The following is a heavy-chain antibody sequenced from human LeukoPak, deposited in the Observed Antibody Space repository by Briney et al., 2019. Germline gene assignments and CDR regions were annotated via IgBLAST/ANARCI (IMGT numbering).Heavy chain of an antibody. V-gene: IGHV1-8*03. J-gene: IGHJ5*02. CDR2: MNPNTCNT. Sequence: ASVKVSCKASGYTFTSYDINWVRQATGQGLEWMGWMNPNTCNTGYAQKFHGRVTITRNTSISTAYMELSSLRSEDTAVYYCARGPRHYASNSCYRFDPWGQGTLVTVSS. CDR3: ARGPRHYASNSCYRFDP. CDR1: GYTFTSYD. D-gene: IGHD2-2*02.